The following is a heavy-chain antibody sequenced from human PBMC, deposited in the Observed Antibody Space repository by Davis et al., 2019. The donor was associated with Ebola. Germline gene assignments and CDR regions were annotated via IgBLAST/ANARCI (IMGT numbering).Heavy chain of an antibody. Sequence: SETLSLTCAVSGGSISSGGYSWSWIRQPPGKGLEWIGYIYHSGSTYYNPSLQSRVTISVDRSKNQFFLKLSSVTAADTAVYYCARGFRDILTGYYEYYFDYWGQGTLVTVSS. CDR2: IYHSGST. V-gene: IGHV4-30-2*01. D-gene: IGHD3-9*01. CDR1: GGSISSGGYS. J-gene: IGHJ4*02. CDR3: ARGFRDILTGYYEYYFDY.